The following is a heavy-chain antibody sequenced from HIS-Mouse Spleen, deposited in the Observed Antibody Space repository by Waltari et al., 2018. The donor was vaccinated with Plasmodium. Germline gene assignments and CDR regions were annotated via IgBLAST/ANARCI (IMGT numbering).Heavy chain of an antibody. D-gene: IGHD7-27*01. J-gene: IGHJ3*02. CDR2: INPNSGGT. CDR1: GYTFTGYF. CDR3: ARDPKQLGSAFDI. Sequence: GQLVQSGAEVKKPGASVKVSCKASGYTFTGYFMRWVRQAPGQGLEWIGWINPNSGGTNYAQRFQGRVTMTRDTSISTAYMELSRLRSDDTAVYYCARDPKQLGSAFDIWGQGTMVTVSS. V-gene: IGHV1-2*02.